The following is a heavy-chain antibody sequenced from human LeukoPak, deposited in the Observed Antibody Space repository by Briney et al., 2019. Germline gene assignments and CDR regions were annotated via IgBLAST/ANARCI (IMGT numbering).Heavy chain of an antibody. Sequence: SETLSLTCTVSGGSISRSSYYWGWIRQPPGKRLEWIGSIYYSGSTYYNPSLKSRVTISVDTSKNQFSLKLSSVTAADTAVYYCARVSAPSDSLRFDPCGQGTLVTVSS. J-gene: IGHJ5*02. CDR1: GGSISRSSYY. CDR3: ARVSAPSDSLRFDP. D-gene: IGHD6-6*01. CDR2: IYYSGST. V-gene: IGHV4-39*07.